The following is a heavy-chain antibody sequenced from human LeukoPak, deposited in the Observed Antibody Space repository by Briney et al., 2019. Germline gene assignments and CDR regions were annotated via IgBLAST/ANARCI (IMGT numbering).Heavy chain of an antibody. V-gene: IGHV3-64D*09. CDR3: VKLVRDGSD. D-gene: IGHD5-24*01. J-gene: IGHJ4*02. Sequence: GGSLRLSCPASGFTFISYARHWVRQAPGKGLEYVSAISSNGGSTYYADSVKGRFTISRDNSKNTLYLQMSSLRAEDTAVYYCVKLVRDGSDWGQGTLVTVSS. CDR1: GFTFISYA. CDR2: ISSNGGST.